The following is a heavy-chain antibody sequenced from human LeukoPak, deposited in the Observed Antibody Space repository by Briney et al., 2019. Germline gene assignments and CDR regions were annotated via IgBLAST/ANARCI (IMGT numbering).Heavy chain of an antibody. J-gene: IGHJ4*02. V-gene: IGHV3-23*01. D-gene: IGHD4-23*01. CDR3: EKGSAPGVVSQFDS. Sequence: GGSLRLSCAASGFLFSNYAMTWVRQVPGKGLEWVSAISGSGGITYDADSVKGRITISRNNSQNTLYLQMNSLRAEDTAVYYCEKGSAPGVVSQFDSWGQGALVTVSS. CDR2: ISGSGGIT. CDR1: GFLFSNYA.